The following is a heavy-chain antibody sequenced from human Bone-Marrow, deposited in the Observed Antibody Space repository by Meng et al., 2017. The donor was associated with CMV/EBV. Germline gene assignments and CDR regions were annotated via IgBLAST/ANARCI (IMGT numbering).Heavy chain of an antibody. D-gene: IGHD3-3*01. CDR2: ISADGSDI. CDR1: GFTFSSYA. Sequence: GESLKISCGASGFTFSSYAIYWVRQAPGKGLVWVSRISADGSDIYYADSLKGRFTISRDNAKNSLYLQMNSLRAEDTAVYYCASGQYYDFWSGYQNLDYWGQGTLVTVSS. V-gene: IGHV3-21*01. J-gene: IGHJ4*02. CDR3: ASGQYYDFWSGYQNLDY.